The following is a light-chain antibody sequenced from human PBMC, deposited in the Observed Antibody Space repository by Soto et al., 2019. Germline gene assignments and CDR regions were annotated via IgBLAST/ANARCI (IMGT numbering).Light chain of an antibody. J-gene: IGLJ3*02. CDR2: DVS. V-gene: IGLV2-14*01. CDR3: SSYKGSSTWV. Sequence: QSALTKPASVSGSPGQSIPISCPGTSSDFGGYDLVSWFQQHPGKAPKLIIYDVSNRPSGVSYRFSGSKSGNTASLTISGLQAEDEADYYCSSYKGSSTWVFGGGTKLTVL. CDR1: SSDFGGYDL.